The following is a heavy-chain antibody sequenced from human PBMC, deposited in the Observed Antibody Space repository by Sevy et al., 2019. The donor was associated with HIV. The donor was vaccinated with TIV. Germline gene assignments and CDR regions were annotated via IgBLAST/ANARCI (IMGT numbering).Heavy chain of an antibody. CDR1: GGTFSSYA. CDR3: ARGVRGSSSQADY. V-gene: IGHV1-69*13. J-gene: IGHJ4*02. CDR2: IIPIFGTA. D-gene: IGHD6-6*01. Sequence: ASVKVSCKASGGTFSSYAISWVRQAPGQGLEWMGGIIPIFGTANYAQKFQGRVTITADGSKSTDSMELSSLRSEETAVYYCARGVRGSSSQADYWGQGTLVTVSS.